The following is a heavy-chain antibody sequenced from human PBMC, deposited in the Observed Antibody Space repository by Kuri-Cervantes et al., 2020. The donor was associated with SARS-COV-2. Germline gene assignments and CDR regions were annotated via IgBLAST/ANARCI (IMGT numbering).Heavy chain of an antibody. V-gene: IGHV4-39*01. D-gene: IGHD6-19*01. J-gene: IGHJ4*02. Sequence: GSLRLSCTVSGGSISSSSHYWGWIRQPPGKGLEWIGSIYYSGSTYYNPSLKSRVTISVDTSKNQFSLKLSPVTAADTAVYYCARHARGWYRDDYWGQGTLVTVSS. CDR2: IYYSGST. CDR3: ARHARGWYRDDY. CDR1: GGSISSSSHY.